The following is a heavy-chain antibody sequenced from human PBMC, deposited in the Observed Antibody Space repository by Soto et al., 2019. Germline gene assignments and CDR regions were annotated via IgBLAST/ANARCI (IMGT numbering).Heavy chain of an antibody. D-gene: IGHD1-26*01. V-gene: IGHV4-59*01. CDR2: IYHSGTT. CDR3: ARDMPYAAGSLAGCDY. Sequence: LSLTCTVSGDSITGSYWSWTRQPPGKTLEWIGYIYHSGTTTYNPSLKSRVSISVDTSKNQFSLRLTSVIAADTAVYYCARDMPYAAGSLAGCDYWGQGILVTVSS. CDR1: GDSITGSY. J-gene: IGHJ4*02.